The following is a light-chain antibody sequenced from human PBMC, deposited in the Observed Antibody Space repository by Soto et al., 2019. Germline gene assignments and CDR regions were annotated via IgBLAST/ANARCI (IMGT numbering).Light chain of an antibody. CDR2: FAS. CDR3: QQFKDWPPLT. Sequence: EIVLTQSPATLSVSPGESATLSCRASRSVSSNLAWYQQKPGRSPRLLIYFASTRATGVPARFSGSGSGTEFTLTISSLQSEDFAVYYCQQFKDWPPLTFGGGTKVEIK. CDR1: RSVSSN. V-gene: IGKV3-15*01. J-gene: IGKJ4*01.